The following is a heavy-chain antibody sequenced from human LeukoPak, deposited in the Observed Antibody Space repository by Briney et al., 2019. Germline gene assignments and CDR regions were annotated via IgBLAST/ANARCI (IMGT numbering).Heavy chain of an antibody. V-gene: IGHV3-30*04. D-gene: IGHD2-15*01. CDR3: ARGGLYCSGGSCHNWFDP. J-gene: IGHJ5*02. Sequence: GRSLRLSCAASGFTFTSYALHWVRQAPGKGLAWVAVISYDGSNKYYVDSVKGRFTISRDNSKNTLYLQMNSLRAEDTAVYFCARGGLYCSGGSCHNWFDPWGQGTLVTVSS. CDR1: GFTFTSYA. CDR2: ISYDGSNK.